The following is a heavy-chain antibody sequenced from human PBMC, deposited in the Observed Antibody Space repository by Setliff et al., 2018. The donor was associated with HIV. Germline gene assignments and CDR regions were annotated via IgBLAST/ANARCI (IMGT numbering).Heavy chain of an antibody. J-gene: IGHJ4*02. CDR2: INQDGSEK. D-gene: IGHD4-4*01. V-gene: IGHV3-7*01. CDR3: AQITVMGY. CDR1: GFTFSSYW. Sequence: PGGSLRLSCAASGFTFSSYWIIWVRQAPGKGLEWVANINQDGSEKYYVDSVKGRFTISRDNAKNSLYLQMNSLRAEDTAVYYCAQITVMGYWGQGTLVTVSS.